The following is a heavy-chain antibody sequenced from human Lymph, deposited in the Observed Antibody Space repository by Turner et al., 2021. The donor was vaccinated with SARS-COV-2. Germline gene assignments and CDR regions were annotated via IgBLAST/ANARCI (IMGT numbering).Heavy chain of an antibody. J-gene: IGHJ4*02. CDR1: GGSLSSSSYY. CDR2: ISYSGST. CDR3: AIRRWLRGRIDY. D-gene: IGHD5-12*01. Sequence: QLQLQESGPRVVKPSETLSLTCALSGGSLSSSSYYWGWIRQPPGKGLEWIGSISYSGSTYYNPSLKSRVTISVDTSKTHFSLKLSSVTAADTALYYCAIRRWLRGRIDYWGQGTLVTVSS. V-gene: IGHV4-39*02.